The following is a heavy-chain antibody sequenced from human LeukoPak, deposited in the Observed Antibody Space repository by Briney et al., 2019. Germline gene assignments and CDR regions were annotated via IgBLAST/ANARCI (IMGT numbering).Heavy chain of an antibody. J-gene: IGHJ4*02. D-gene: IGHD6-19*01. CDR1: GFTFSNYW. V-gene: IGHV3-7*01. Sequence: GGFLRLSCSASGFTFSNYWMSWVRQAPGKGLEWVANIKQDGGDEVYVDSVKGRFTISRDNARNSLYLQMNSLRAEATAVYYCARYGDNSGWYGSAYFDYWGQGTLVTVSS. CDR2: IKQDGGDE. CDR3: ARYGDNSGWYGSAYFDY.